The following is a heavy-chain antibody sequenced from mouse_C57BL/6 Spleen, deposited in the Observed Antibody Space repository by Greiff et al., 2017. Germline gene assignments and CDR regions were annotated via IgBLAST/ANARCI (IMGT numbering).Heavy chain of an antibody. CDR1: GYTFTSYW. CDR3: ARWDDYYGLDY. CDR2: IHPNSGST. Sequence: VQLQQPGAELVKPGASVKLSCKASGYTFTSYWMHWVKQRPGQGLEWIGMIHPNSGSTNYNEKFKSKATLTVDKSSSTAYMQLSSLTSEDSAVYYCARWDDYYGLDYWGQGTTLTVSS. V-gene: IGHV1-64*01. D-gene: IGHD1-1*01. J-gene: IGHJ2*01.